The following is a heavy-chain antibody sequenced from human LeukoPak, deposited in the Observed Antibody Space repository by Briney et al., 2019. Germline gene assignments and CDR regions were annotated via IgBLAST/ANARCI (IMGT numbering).Heavy chain of an antibody. J-gene: IGHJ4*02. CDR1: GGSFSGYY. Sequence: KPSETLSLTCAVYGGSFSGYYWSWIRQPPGKGLEWVGEINHSGSTNYNPSLKSRVTISVDTSKNQFSLKLSSVTAADTAVYYFARGLLRTMVRVSYYFDYWGQGTLVTVSS. CDR2: INHSGST. D-gene: IGHD3-10*01. V-gene: IGHV4-34*01. CDR3: ARGLLRTMVRVSYYFDY.